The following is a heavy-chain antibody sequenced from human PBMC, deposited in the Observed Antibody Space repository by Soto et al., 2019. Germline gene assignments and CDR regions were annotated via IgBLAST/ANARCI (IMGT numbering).Heavy chain of an antibody. CDR2: IWYDGSNE. Sequence: GGSLRLSCAASGFIFSDFAMHWVRQAPGKGLEWVAEIWYDGSNEYYGDSVKGRFIISRDNSKNTLYLQLNSLRAEDTAVYYCARVPEAGRPLFDYWGQGALVTVSS. V-gene: IGHV3-33*01. J-gene: IGHJ4*02. CDR1: GFIFSDFA. D-gene: IGHD6-6*01. CDR3: ARVPEAGRPLFDY.